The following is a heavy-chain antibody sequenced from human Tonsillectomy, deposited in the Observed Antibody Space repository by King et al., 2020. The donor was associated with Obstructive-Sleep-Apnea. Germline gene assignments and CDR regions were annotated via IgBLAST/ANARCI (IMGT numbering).Heavy chain of an antibody. CDR1: GCSISSGGYY. D-gene: IGHD2-15*01. J-gene: IGHJ5*02. CDR2: IYYSGST. Sequence: QLQESGPGLVKPSQTLSLTCTVSGCSISSGGYYWSWIRQHPGKGLEWIGYIYYSGSTYYNPSLKSRVTISVDTAKNQFSLKLSSVTAADTAVYYCARDGDSYNWFDPWGQGTLVTVSS. V-gene: IGHV4-31*03. CDR3: ARDGDSYNWFDP.